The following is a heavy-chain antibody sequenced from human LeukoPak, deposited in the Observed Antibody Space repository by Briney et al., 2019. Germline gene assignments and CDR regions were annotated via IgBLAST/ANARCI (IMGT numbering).Heavy chain of an antibody. CDR1: GVSITSYY. Sequence: KPSETLSLTRTVSGVSITSYYWSWVRQPPGRGLEWIGYIYYTGSTNYNPSLKSRVTISVDTSKSQFSLKLSSVTAADTAVYYCARPQHDALDIWGQGTMVTVSS. CDR3: ARPQHDALDI. D-gene: IGHD1-1*01. J-gene: IGHJ3*02. V-gene: IGHV4-59*08. CDR2: IYYTGST.